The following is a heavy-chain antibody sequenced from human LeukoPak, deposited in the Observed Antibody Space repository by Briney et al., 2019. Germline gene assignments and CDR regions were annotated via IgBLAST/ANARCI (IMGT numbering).Heavy chain of an antibody. CDR2: ITGIGNSK. CDR1: GFTFSSYG. Sequence: GGSLRLSCAASGFTFSSYGMSWVRQAPGKGLEWLSTITGIGNSKFYADSVKGRFTISRDHSKNTLYLQMNSLRAEDTAVYYCAKGRGYWSGGSCYSDYWGQGTLVTVSS. D-gene: IGHD2-15*01. J-gene: IGHJ4*02. V-gene: IGHV3-23*01. CDR3: AKGRGYWSGGSCYSDY.